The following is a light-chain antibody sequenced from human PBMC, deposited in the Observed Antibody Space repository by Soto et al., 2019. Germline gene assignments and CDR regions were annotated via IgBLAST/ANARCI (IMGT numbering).Light chain of an antibody. J-gene: IGKJ2*01. CDR1: QSISSW. V-gene: IGKV1-5*03. Sequence: DIQMTQSPSTLSASVGDRVTITCRASQSISSWLAWYQQKPGKAPKLLIYKASSLESGVPSRFSGSGSGTDFTLTISSLQPDDFASYYCQQYNSYPYTFGQGTKLEIK. CDR3: QQYNSYPYT. CDR2: KAS.